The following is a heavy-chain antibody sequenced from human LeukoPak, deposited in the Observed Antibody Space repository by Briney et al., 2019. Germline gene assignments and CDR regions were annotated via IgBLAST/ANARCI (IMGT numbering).Heavy chain of an antibody. D-gene: IGHD3-10*01. CDR3: ARVELLWFGESVTAFDI. V-gene: IGHV1-3*01. CDR1: GYTFTSYA. J-gene: IGHJ3*02. Sequence: ASVKVSCKASGYTFTSYAMHWVRPAPGQRLEWMGWINAGNGNTKYSQKFQGRVTITRDTSASTAYMELSSLRSEETAVYYCARVELLWFGESVTAFDIWGQGTMVTVSS. CDR2: INAGNGNT.